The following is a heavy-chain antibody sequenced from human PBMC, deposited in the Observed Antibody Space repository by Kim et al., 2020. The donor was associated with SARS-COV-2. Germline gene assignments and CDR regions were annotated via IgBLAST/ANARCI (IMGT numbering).Heavy chain of an antibody. CDR2: ISDSGST. CDR3: ARGQVPYYYDSTGYGATYTFNL. J-gene: IGHJ3*01. D-gene: IGHD3-22*01. V-gene: IGHV4-59*08. Sequence: SETLSLTCTVSGGSISSYFWSWIRQPPGKGLEWIGYISDSGSTSYNPSLKNRITISVDTTISVDTSKYQFSLRLRSVTAADTAVYYCARGQVPYYYDSTGYGATYTFNLWGQGTMVTVSS. CDR1: GGSISSYF.